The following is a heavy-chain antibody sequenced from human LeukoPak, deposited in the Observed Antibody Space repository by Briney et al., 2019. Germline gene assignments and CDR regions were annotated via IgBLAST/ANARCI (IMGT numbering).Heavy chain of an antibody. D-gene: IGHD5-12*01. CDR1: GFTFSSYW. CDR3: ARDRGRRDDY. V-gene: IGHV3-7*03. Sequence: GSLRLSCAASGFTFSSYWMTWVRQAPGKGLEWVANINEDGSEKHYVDSVKGRFTVSRDNAENSLYLQMNSLGAEDTAVYYCARDRGRRDDYWGQGTLVTVSS. J-gene: IGHJ4*02. CDR2: INEDGSEK.